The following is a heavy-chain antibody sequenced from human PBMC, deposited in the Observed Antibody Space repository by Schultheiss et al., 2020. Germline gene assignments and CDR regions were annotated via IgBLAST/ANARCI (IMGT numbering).Heavy chain of an antibody. CDR3: ARGVCTGGVCYLDY. Sequence: SETLSLTCTVSGGSISSGGYFWSWVRQHPGKGLEWIGHIYYSGSTYYNPSLKSRVIISVDTSKSQLSLKLSSVTAADTAVYYCARGVCTGGVCYLDYWGQGTLVNVSS. J-gene: IGHJ4*02. CDR1: GGSISSGGYF. V-gene: IGHV4-31*03. CDR2: IYYSGST. D-gene: IGHD2-8*02.